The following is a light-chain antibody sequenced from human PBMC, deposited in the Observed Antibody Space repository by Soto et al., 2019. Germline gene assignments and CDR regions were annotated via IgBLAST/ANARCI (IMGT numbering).Light chain of an antibody. V-gene: IGLV7-46*01. Sequence: QAVVTQEPSLTVSPGGTVTLTCGSSTGAVTSGHYPYWFQQRPGQAPRTLISDTSNRHSWTPARFSGSLLGGKAALTLSGAQPEDEADYYCLLSFSGVEVFGGGTKVTVL. CDR2: DTS. J-gene: IGLJ2*01. CDR1: TGAVTSGHY. CDR3: LLSFSGVEV.